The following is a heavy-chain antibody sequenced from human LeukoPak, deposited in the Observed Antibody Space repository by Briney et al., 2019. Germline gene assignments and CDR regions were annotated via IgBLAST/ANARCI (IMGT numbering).Heavy chain of an antibody. CDR1: GFTFSSYA. D-gene: IGHD3-9*01. CDR3: ARDPYYDILTGYYPFDY. CDR2: ISGSGGST. V-gene: IGHV3-23*01. Sequence: GGSLRLSCAASGFTFSSYAMSWVRQAPGKGLEWVSAISGSGGSTYYGDSVKGRFTISRDNSKNTLYLQMNSLRAEDTAVYYCARDPYYDILTGYYPFDYWGQGTLVTVSS. J-gene: IGHJ4*02.